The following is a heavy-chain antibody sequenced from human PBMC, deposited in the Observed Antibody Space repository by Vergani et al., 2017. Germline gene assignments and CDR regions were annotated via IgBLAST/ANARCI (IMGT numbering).Heavy chain of an antibody. CDR1: GFTFSSYS. Sequence: EVQLVESGGGLVKPGGSLRLSCAASGFTFSSYSMNWVRQAPGKGLEWVSSISSSSSYIYYADSVKGRFTISRDNAKNSLYLQMNSLRAEDTAVYYCARGTDYYDRSGYLSIGGDAFDIWGQGTMVTVSS. V-gene: IGHV3-21*01. D-gene: IGHD3-22*01. CDR2: ISSSSSYI. J-gene: IGHJ3*02. CDR3: ARGTDYYDRSGYLSIGGDAFDI.